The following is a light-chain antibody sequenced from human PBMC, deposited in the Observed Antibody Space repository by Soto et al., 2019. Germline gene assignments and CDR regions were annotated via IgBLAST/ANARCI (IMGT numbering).Light chain of an antibody. CDR2: AAS. V-gene: IGKV1-39*01. J-gene: IGKJ1*01. Sequence: DIQMTQSPSSLSASVGDRVTITCRASQSISSYLNLYQQKPGKAPKLLIYAASSLQSGVPSRFSGSGSGTDFTLTISSLQPEDFATYYCQQTYSTPPTFGQATKV. CDR1: QSISSY. CDR3: QQTYSTPPT.